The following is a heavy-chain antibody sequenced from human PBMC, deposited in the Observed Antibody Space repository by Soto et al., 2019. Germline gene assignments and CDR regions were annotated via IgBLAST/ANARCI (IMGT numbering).Heavy chain of an antibody. D-gene: IGHD3-10*01. J-gene: IGHJ4*02. CDR1: GGSFSGYV. CDR3: ARGLYDMVWGVTHLDY. V-gene: IGHV4-34*01. CDR2: INHSGST. Sequence: TSETLSLTCAVYGGSFSGYVWSWVRQPPGKGLEWIGEINHSGSTNYNPSLKSRVTISVDTSKNQFSLKMSSVTAADTAVYYCARGLYDMVWGVTHLDYWGQGTLVTVSS.